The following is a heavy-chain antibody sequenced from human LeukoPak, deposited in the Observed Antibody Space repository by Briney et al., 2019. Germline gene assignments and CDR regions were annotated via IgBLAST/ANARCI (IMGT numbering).Heavy chain of an antibody. CDR2: ISYDGSKK. CDR3: ARNFRDGYNNSFDY. J-gene: IGHJ4*02. D-gene: IGHD5-24*01. CDR1: GFTFSRYG. V-gene: IGHV3-30*19. Sequence: GGSLRLSCGASGFTFSRYGMHWVRQAPGKGLEWVAIISYDGSKKYYADYVKGRFTISRDNSKNTLYLQMNSLRAEYTAVYYCARNFRDGYNNSFDYWGQGTLVTVSS.